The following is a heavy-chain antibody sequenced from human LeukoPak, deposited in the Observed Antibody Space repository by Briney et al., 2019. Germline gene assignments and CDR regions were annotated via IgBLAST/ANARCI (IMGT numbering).Heavy chain of an antibody. CDR2: ICYGVTT. CDR3: ARHPYSSSWDFDY. CDR1: GGSISSSSYC. D-gene: IGHD6-6*01. Sequence: PSDTLSLTCTVSGGSISSSSYCWGWIRQPPGKGLEWIGTICYGVTTYYNPSLKSRVTISVDTSKNQFSLNLSSVTAADTAVCYCARHPYSSSWDFDYWGQGTLVTVPS. J-gene: IGHJ4*02. V-gene: IGHV4-39*01.